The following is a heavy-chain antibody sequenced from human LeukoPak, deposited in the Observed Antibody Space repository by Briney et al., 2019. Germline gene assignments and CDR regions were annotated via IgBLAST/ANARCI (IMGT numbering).Heavy chain of an antibody. J-gene: IGHJ4*02. D-gene: IGHD6-25*01. Sequence: ASVKVSCKASGYTFTGYYMHWVRQAPGQGLEWMGWISAYNGNTNYAQKLQGRVTMTTDTSTSTAYMELRSLRSDDTAVYYCAREGAAEAKNFDYWGQGTLVIVSS. CDR3: AREGAAEAKNFDY. CDR2: ISAYNGNT. CDR1: GYTFTGYY. V-gene: IGHV1-18*04.